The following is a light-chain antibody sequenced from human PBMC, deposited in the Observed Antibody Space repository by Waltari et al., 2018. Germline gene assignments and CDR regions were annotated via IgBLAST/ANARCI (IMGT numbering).Light chain of an antibody. CDR2: RNN. V-gene: IGLV1-47*01. J-gene: IGLJ3*02. Sequence: QSVLTQPPSASGTPGQRVTISCSGSSSNIGSNYVYWYQQLPGTAPKLLIYRNNQRPPGFPDRFSGSKSGTSASLAISGLRSEDEADYYCAAWDDSLSGPNWVFGGGTKLTVL. CDR3: AAWDDSLSGPNWV. CDR1: SSNIGSNY.